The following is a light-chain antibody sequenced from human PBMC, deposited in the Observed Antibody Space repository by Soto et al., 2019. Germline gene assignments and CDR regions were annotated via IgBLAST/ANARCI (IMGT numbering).Light chain of an antibody. CDR1: QGISNY. Sequence: DIQMTQSPSSLSASVGDRVTITCRASQGISNYLAWYQQKPGKVPKLLIYAASTLQSGVPSRFSGSGSGTDFTLTISSLQPEDVTTYYCQKYNSAPLITFGQGTRLEIK. V-gene: IGKV1-27*01. J-gene: IGKJ5*01. CDR2: AAS. CDR3: QKYNSAPLIT.